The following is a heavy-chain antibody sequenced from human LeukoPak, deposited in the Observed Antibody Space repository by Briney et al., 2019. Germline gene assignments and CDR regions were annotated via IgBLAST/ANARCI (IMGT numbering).Heavy chain of an antibody. CDR1: GFTFSSYG. CDR2: IRYDGSNK. V-gene: IGHV3-30*02. J-gene: IGHJ4*02. CDR3: EKSVTTMVRGYFDY. D-gene: IGHD3-10*01. Sequence: GGSLRLSCAASGFTFSSYGMHWVRQAPGKGLEWVAFIRYDGSNKYYADPVKGRFTISRDNSKNTLYLQMNSLRAEDTAVYYCEKSVTTMVRGYFDYWGQGTLVTVSS.